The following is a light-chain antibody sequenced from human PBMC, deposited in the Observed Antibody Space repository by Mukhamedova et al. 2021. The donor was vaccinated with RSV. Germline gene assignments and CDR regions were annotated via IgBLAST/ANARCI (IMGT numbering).Light chain of an antibody. Sequence: GPTLLIYGASTRAAGVPDRFSDSGSGTDFTLTISRLEPEDFAVYYCHQYATSPITFGQGTRLDIK. V-gene: IGKV3D-20*01. CDR2: GAS. J-gene: IGKJ5*01. CDR3: HQYATSPIT.